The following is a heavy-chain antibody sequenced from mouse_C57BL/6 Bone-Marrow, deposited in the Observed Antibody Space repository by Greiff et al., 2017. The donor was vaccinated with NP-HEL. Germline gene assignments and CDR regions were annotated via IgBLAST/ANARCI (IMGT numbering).Heavy chain of an antibody. CDR1: GFTFSSYA. D-gene: IGHD4-1*01. CDR3: ARDEFWDWYFDV. Sequence: EVMLVESGGGLVKPGGSLKLSCAASGFTFSSYAMSWVRQTPEKRLEWVATISDGGSYTYYPDNVKGRFTISRDNAKNNLYLQMSHLKSEDTAMYYCARDEFWDWYFDVWGTGTTVTVSS. J-gene: IGHJ1*03. V-gene: IGHV5-4*01. CDR2: ISDGGSYT.